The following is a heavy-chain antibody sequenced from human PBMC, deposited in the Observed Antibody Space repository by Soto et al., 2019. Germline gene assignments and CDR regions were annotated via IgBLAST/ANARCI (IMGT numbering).Heavy chain of an antibody. CDR1: GFTFSSYS. Sequence: AGSLRLSCAASGFTFSSYSMNWVRQAPGKGLEWVSYISSSSSTIYYADSVKGRFTISRDNAKNSLYLQMNSLRDEDTAVYYCARGYYDILTGYSRAPANWFDPWGQGTLVTVSS. J-gene: IGHJ5*02. D-gene: IGHD3-9*01. CDR3: ARGYYDILTGYSRAPANWFDP. V-gene: IGHV3-48*02. CDR2: ISSSSSTI.